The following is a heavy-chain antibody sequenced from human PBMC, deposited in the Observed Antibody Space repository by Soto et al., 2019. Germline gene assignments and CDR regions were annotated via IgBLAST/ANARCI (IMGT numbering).Heavy chain of an antibody. CDR1: GFTFSSYA. D-gene: IGHD5-18*01. J-gene: IGHJ4*02. V-gene: IGHV3-30-3*01. Sequence: QGQLVESGGGVVQPGRSLRLSCAASGFTFSSYAMHWVRQAPGKGLEWVAVISYDGSNKYYADSVKGRFTISRDNSKNTLYLQMNSLRAEDTAVYYCARAEDTAMVDYWGQGTLVTVSS. CDR3: ARAEDTAMVDY. CDR2: ISYDGSNK.